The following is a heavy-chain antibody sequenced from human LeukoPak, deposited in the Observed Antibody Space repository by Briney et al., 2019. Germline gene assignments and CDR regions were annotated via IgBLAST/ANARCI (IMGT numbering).Heavy chain of an antibody. CDR1: GYSFTSYW. D-gene: IGHD1-26*01. J-gene: IGHJ6*03. CDR3: ARLIVGAHYYYYYMDV. Sequence: GESLKISCKGSGYSFTSYWIGWVRQMPGKGLEWMGIIYPGDSDTRYSPSFQGQVTISADKSISTAYLQWSSLKASDTAMYYCARLIVGAHYYYYYMDVWGKGTTVTVSS. CDR2: IYPGDSDT. V-gene: IGHV5-51*01.